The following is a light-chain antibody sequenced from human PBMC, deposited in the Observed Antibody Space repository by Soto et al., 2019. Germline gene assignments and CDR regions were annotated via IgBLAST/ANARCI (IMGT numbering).Light chain of an antibody. CDR1: QSVPSNF. J-gene: IGKJ1*01. Sequence: EIVLTQSPGTLFLSPGERATLSCRASQSVPSNFLAWYQQKPGQAPILLIYGVSRRATGIPDRFSGSGSGTDFTLTISILEREDCAVDYCQQYDSSWTFGQGTKVEIK. CDR2: GVS. V-gene: IGKV3-20*01. CDR3: QQYDSSWT.